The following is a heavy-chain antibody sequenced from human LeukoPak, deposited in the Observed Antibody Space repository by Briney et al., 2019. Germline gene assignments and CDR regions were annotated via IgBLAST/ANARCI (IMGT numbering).Heavy chain of an antibody. CDR3: ATSGVLMVYARREYYYYYMDV. CDR2: IYYSGIT. J-gene: IGHJ6*03. CDR1: GGSISSSGYY. V-gene: IGHV4-39*07. Sequence: PSETLSLTCTVSGGSISSSGYYWGWIRQSPGEGLEWIGNIYYSGITYYNPSLKSRVTISVDTSKNQFSLKLSSVTAADTAVYYCATSGVLMVYARREYYYYYMDVWGKGTTVTISS. D-gene: IGHD2-8*01.